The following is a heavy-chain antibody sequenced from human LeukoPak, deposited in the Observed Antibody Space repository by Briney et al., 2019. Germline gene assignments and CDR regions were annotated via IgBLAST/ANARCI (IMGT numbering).Heavy chain of an antibody. J-gene: IGHJ6*03. CDR2: IIPIFGTA. Sequence: SLTLSCTASGGTFSSYAISWVRQAPGQGLEWMGGIIPIFGTANYAQKFQGRVTITTDESTSTAYMELSSLRSEDTAVYYCASLSRSGSPDPYYYYMDVWGKGTTVTVSS. CDR1: GGTFSSYA. CDR3: ASLSRSGSPDPYYYYMDV. V-gene: IGHV1-69*05. D-gene: IGHD1-26*01.